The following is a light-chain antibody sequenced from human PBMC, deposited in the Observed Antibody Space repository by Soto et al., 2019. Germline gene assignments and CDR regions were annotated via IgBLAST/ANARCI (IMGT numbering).Light chain of an antibody. CDR3: CSYTNSAYV. CDR1: SSDVGAYNY. CDR2: DVS. Sequence: QSALTQPRSVSGSPGQSVTISCTGTSSDVGAYNYGSWYQQHPAKAPNLMIYDVSKRPSGVPDRFSGSKSGNTASLTISGLHAEDEGDYYCCSYTNSAYVFGTGTKLTVL. J-gene: IGLJ1*01. V-gene: IGLV2-11*01.